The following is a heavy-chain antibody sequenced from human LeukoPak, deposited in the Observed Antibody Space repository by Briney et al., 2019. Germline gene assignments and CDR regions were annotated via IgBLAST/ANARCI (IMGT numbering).Heavy chain of an antibody. V-gene: IGHV3-21*01. CDR3: ARDRGSGWHTFDY. D-gene: IGHD6-19*01. CDR2: ISSSSTYM. CDR1: GFTFSSYY. Sequence: GGSLRLSCAASGFTFSSYYMSWVRQAPGKGLEWVSSISSSSTYMFYADSVRGRFNISRDNAKNSLYLQMNSLRAEDTAVYYCARDRGSGWHTFDYWGQGTLVTVSS. J-gene: IGHJ4*02.